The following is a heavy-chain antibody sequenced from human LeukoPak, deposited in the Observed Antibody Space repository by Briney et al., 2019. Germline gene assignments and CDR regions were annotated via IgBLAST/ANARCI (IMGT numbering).Heavy chain of an antibody. CDR2: TKNKANSYTT. CDR1: GFTFSDHY. Sequence: GGSLRLSCAASGFTFSDHYMDWVRQAPGKGLEWVGRTKNKANSYTTQYAASVKGRFTISRDYSKNSLYPQMNRRKTRGTAVYYCARGSSGGTISSYRMGVWGEGAPVTVSS. CDR3: ARGSSGGTISSYRMGV. J-gene: IGHJ6*04. V-gene: IGHV3-72*01. D-gene: IGHD2-15*01.